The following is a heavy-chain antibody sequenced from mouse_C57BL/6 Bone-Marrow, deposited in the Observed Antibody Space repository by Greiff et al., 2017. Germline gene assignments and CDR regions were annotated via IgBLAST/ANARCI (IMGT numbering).Heavy chain of an antibody. CDR1: GFNIKDDY. D-gene: IGHD2-12*01. Sequence: VQLQQSGAELVRPGASVKLSCTASGFNIKDDYMHWVKQRPEQGLEWIGWIDPENGDTESASKFQGKATITADTSSNTAYLRLSSLTSEDTAVYYCTTGYDGPWFAYGGQGTLVTVSA. J-gene: IGHJ3*01. V-gene: IGHV14-4*01. CDR2: IDPENGDT. CDR3: TTGYDGPWFAY.